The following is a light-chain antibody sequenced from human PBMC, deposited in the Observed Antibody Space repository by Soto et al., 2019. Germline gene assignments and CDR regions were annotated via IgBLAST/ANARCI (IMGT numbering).Light chain of an antibody. V-gene: IGKV1-5*03. Sequence: DIQMTQSRSTLSASVGDRVTITCRASQSISSWLAWYQQKPGKAPKLLIYKASSLETGVPSRFSGSGSGTEFDLTISSLQPDDFATCYCQQYNSYSHTFGQGTKVDIK. CDR2: KAS. CDR1: QSISSW. J-gene: IGKJ2*01. CDR3: QQYNSYSHT.